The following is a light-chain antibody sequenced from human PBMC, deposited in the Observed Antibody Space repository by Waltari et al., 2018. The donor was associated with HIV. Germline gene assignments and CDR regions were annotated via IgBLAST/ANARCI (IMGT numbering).Light chain of an antibody. V-gene: IGKV3-20*01. J-gene: IGKJ2*01. CDR1: QNITSNY. CDR2: GAS. CDR3: QHYGSSPRYT. Sequence: EVDLTQAPDTLSLSPGERATLSCRASQNITSNYLAWYQQRLGQAPRLLIYGASSRATGIPERCAGSGSGTDFTLTISRLEPEDFAMYYCQHYGSSPRYTFGQGTNLEIK.